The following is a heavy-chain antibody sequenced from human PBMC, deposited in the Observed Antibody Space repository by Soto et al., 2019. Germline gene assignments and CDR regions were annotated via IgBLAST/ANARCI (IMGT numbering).Heavy chain of an antibody. J-gene: IGHJ5*02. V-gene: IGHV3-23*01. CDR2: IGGSGVTT. CDR3: AKDRLSSPCTWFDP. D-gene: IGHD6-19*01. CDR1: GFTFDNYA. Sequence: EVQLLESGGGLVQPGGSLRLSCAASGFTFDNYAMSWVRQAPGKGLEWVSGIGGSGVTTYYAHSVKGRFTISRDNSKNTLYLQMNSLRAEDTAVYYCAKDRLSSPCTWFDPWGQGTLVPVSS.